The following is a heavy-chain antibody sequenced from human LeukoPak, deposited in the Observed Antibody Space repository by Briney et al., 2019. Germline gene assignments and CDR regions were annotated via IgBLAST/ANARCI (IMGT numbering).Heavy chain of an antibody. CDR2: ISGSGGST. Sequence: PGGPLRLSCAASGFTFSSYAMSWVRQAPGKGLEWVSAISGSGGSTYYADSVKGRFTISRDNSKNTLYLQMNSLRAEDTAVYYCAKDPDSSGYQSYFDYWGQGTLVTVSS. CDR1: GFTFSSYA. J-gene: IGHJ4*02. V-gene: IGHV3-23*01. D-gene: IGHD3-22*01. CDR3: AKDPDSSGYQSYFDY.